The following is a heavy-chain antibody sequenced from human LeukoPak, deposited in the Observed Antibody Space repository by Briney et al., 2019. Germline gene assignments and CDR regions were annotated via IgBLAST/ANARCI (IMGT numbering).Heavy chain of an antibody. V-gene: IGHV3-53*01. Sequence: PGGSLRLSCAASGFTVSSNYMSWVRQAPGKGLEWVSVIYSGGSTYYADSVKGRFTISRDNSKSTLYLQMNSLRAEDTAVYYCARGILTGYSHTDYWGQGTLVTVSS. D-gene: IGHD3-9*01. CDR1: GFTVSSNY. CDR3: ARGILTGYSHTDY. J-gene: IGHJ4*02. CDR2: IYSGGST.